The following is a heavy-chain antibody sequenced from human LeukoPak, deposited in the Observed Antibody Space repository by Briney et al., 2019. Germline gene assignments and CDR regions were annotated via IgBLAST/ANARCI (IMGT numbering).Heavy chain of an antibody. D-gene: IGHD1-26*01. J-gene: IGHJ4*02. CDR1: GFTFSSYW. CDR3: ARDQGGATRIDY. Sequence: GGSLRLSCAASGFTFSSYWMHWVRQAPGKGLVWVSRINSDGRSTSYADSVKGRLTISRDNAKKTLYLQMNSLRAEETAVYYCARDQGGATRIDYWGQGTLVTVSS. V-gene: IGHV3-74*01. CDR2: INSDGRST.